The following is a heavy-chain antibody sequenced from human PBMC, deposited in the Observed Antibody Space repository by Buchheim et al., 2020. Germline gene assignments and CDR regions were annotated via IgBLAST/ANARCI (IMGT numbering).Heavy chain of an antibody. D-gene: IGHD6-19*01. J-gene: IGHJ3*02. Sequence: EVQLLESGGGLVQPGGSLRLSCVASGFTFSNYAVSWVRQAPGKGLEWVSVISGSGGDTYYADSVKGRFTVSRHNSENTLYLQMNRLRAEDTAVYYCAKEDGGDGWYDAFDIWGQGT. CDR2: ISGSGGDT. V-gene: IGHV3-23*01. CDR3: AKEDGGDGWYDAFDI. CDR1: GFTFSNYA.